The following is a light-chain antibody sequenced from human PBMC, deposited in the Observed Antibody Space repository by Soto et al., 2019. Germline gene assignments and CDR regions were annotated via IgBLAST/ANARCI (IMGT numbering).Light chain of an antibody. CDR3: QQANSFPIT. V-gene: IGKV1-12*01. Sequence: DIQMTQSPSSVSASVGDRVTITCRASQGATSWLAWYQQKPGKAPKLLIYAASSLQSGVPSRFSGSGSGTDFSLTISSLQPEDFATYYCQQANSFPITFGQGTRLEIK. CDR1: QGATSW. J-gene: IGKJ5*01. CDR2: AAS.